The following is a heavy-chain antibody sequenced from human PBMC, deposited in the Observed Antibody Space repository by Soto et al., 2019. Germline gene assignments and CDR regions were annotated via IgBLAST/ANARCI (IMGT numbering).Heavy chain of an antibody. CDR2: FDPEDGET. D-gene: IGHD3-22*01. J-gene: IGHJ4*02. CDR3: ATDRGWYYYDSSGYYRDY. Sequence: ASVKVSCKVSGYTLTELSMHWVRQAPGKGLEWMGGFDPEDGETIYAQKFQGGVTMTEDTSTDTAYMELSSLRSEDTAVYYCATDRGWYYYDSSGYYRDYWGQGTLVTVSS. CDR1: GYTLTELS. V-gene: IGHV1-24*01.